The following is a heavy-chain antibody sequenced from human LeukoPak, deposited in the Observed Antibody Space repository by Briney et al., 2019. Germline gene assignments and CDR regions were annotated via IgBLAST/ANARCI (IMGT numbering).Heavy chain of an antibody. D-gene: IGHD4-11*01. CDR2: IKEDGSEK. V-gene: IGHV3-7*01. J-gene: IGHJ4*02. CDR1: GFTFRTYW. CDR3: AKVGLELRLQPFDY. Sequence: PGGSLRLSCAASGFTFRTYWMSWVRQAPGKGLEWVANIKEDGSEKYYVDSVKGRFTISRDNAKNSLYLQMNSLRAEDTAVYYCAKVGLELRLQPFDYWGQGTLVTVSS.